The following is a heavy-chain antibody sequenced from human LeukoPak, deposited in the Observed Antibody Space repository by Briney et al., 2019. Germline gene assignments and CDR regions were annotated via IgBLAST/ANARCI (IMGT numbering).Heavy chain of an antibody. D-gene: IGHD2-2*02. V-gene: IGHV3-30*19. J-gene: IGHJ4*02. CDR3: ARDRCSSTSCYTHYFDY. CDR2: ISYDGSNK. CDR1: GFMFSTTG. Sequence: GGSLRLSCAASGFMFSTTGMHWVRQAPGQGLEWVAVISYDGSNKYYADSVKGRFTISGDTSKNTLYLQMNSLRAEDTAVYYCARDRCSSTSCYTHYFDYWGQGTLVTVSS.